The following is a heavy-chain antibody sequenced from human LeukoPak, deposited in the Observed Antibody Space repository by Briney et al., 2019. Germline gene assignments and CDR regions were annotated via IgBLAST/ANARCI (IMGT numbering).Heavy chain of an antibody. CDR1: GGSISDYY. V-gene: IGHV4-59*01. D-gene: IGHD3-22*01. J-gene: IGHJ4*02. CDR2: ISYSGNT. Sequence: SETLSLTCTVSGGSISDYYWSWIRQPPGKGLEWIGFISYSGNTNYNPSLKSRVTISLDTSKNQFSLKLISVTAADTAVYYCARGVGSGYTDYWGQGALVTVSS. CDR3: ARGVGSGYTDY.